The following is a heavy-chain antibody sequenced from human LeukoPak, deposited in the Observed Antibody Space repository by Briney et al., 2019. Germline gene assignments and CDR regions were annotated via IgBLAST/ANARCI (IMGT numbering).Heavy chain of an antibody. Sequence: GGSLRLSCAASGFTFRSYGMHWVRQAPGKGLEWVAFIRYDGGNIYYADSVKGRFTISRDNSKNTLSLQMSSLRTEDTAVYYCAKDADYGDYFFDYWGQGTLVTVSS. CDR3: AKDADYGDYFFDY. D-gene: IGHD4-17*01. CDR2: IRYDGGNI. V-gene: IGHV3-30*02. CDR1: GFTFRSYG. J-gene: IGHJ4*02.